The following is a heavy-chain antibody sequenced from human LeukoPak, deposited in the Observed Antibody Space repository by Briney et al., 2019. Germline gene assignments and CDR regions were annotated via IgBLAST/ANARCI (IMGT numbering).Heavy chain of an antibody. V-gene: IGHV3-64*01. D-gene: IGHD6-13*01. J-gene: IGHJ6*03. CDR2: ISSNGGST. Sequence: GGSLRLSCAASGFTLSSYGIHWVRQAPGKGLEYVSGISSNGGSTYYANSVKGRFTISRDNSKNTLYLQMNSLRAEDTAVYYCASTAAGTYYYYYMDVWGKGTTVTISS. CDR3: ASTAAGTYYYYYMDV. CDR1: GFTLSSYG.